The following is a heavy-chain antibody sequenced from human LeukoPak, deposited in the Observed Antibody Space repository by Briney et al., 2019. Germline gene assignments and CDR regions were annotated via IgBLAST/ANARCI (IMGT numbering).Heavy chain of an antibody. CDR1: GVSLTPYY. CDR2: IYTSGST. J-gene: IGHJ5*02. CDR3: ARDHRPTTGWFDP. Sequence: SETLSLTCNVSGVSLTPYYWSWIRQPPGKGLEWIGRIYTSGSTNYNPSLKSRVTMSVDTSKNQFSLKLSSVTAADTAVYYCARDHRPTTGWFDPWGQGTLVTVSS. D-gene: IGHD1-26*01. V-gene: IGHV4-4*07.